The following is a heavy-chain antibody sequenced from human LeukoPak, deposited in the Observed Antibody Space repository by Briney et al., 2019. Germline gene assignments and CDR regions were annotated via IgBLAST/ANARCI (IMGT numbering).Heavy chain of an antibody. Sequence: PGGSLRLSCAASGFSFNSYGMHWVRQAPGKGLEWVAVISYDGSNKYYADSVKGRFTISRGNSKNTLYLQMNSLRAEDTAVYYWGKSVGGVYNYFDFWGQGTLVTVSS. CDR3: GKSVGGVYNYFDF. J-gene: IGHJ4*02. V-gene: IGHV3-30*18. CDR1: GFSFNSYG. CDR2: ISYDGSNK. D-gene: IGHD3-16*01.